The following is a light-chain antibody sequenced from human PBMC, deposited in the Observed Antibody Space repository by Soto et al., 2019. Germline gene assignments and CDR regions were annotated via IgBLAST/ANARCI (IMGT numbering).Light chain of an antibody. J-gene: IGKJ5*01. CDR1: QDISNY. V-gene: IGKV1-33*01. CDR2: DAS. CDR3: QQYDNLPIT. Sequence: DIQTTQSPSSMSASVGDRVTITCQASQDISNYLNWYQQKPGKAPKLLIYDASNLETGVPSRFSGSGSGTDFTFTISSLQPDDFATYYCQQYDNLPITFGQGTRLEIK.